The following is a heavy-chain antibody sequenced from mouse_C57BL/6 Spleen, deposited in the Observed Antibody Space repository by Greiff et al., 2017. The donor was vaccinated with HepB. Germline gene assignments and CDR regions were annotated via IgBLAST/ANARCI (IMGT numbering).Heavy chain of an antibody. V-gene: IGHV1-5*01. J-gene: IGHJ4*01. Sequence: EVQLQQSGTVLARPGASVKMSCKTSGYTFTSYWMHWVKQRPGQGLEWIGAIYPGNSDTSYNQKFKGKAKLTAVTSASTAYMELSSLTNEDSAVYYCTRSDYGSRDLYAMDDWGQGTSVTVSS. CDR3: TRSDYGSRDLYAMDD. CDR2: IYPGNSDT. CDR1: GYTFTSYW. D-gene: IGHD1-1*01.